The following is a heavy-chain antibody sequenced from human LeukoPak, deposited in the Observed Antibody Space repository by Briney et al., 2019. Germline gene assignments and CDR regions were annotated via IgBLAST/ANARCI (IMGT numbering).Heavy chain of an antibody. CDR1: GYRFTTYW. V-gene: IGHV5-51*01. CDR3: ARRAYGDYEGDYFDY. Sequence: GXXXKIXCKGSGYRFTTYWIGWVRQMPGKGLEXMGIIYPGDPDTRYSPSFQGQVTISADKSISTAYLQWSSLKASDTAMYYCARRAYGDYEGDYFDYWGQGTLVTVSS. CDR2: IYPGDPDT. D-gene: IGHD4-17*01. J-gene: IGHJ4*02.